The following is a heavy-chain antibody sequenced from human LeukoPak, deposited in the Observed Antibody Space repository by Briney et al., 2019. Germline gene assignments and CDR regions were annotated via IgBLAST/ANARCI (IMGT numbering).Heavy chain of an antibody. V-gene: IGHV4-30-4*08. J-gene: IGHJ4*02. CDR3: ASQYCSSTSCYIYDY. Sequence: SETLSLTCTVSGGSITSGDYYWSWIRQPPGKGLAWIGYIYYSGSTYYNPSLKSRLTMSVDTSKNQFSLKLSSVTAADTAVYYCASQYCSSTSCYIYDYWGQGTLVTVSS. CDR1: GGSITSGDYY. CDR2: IYYSGST. D-gene: IGHD2-2*02.